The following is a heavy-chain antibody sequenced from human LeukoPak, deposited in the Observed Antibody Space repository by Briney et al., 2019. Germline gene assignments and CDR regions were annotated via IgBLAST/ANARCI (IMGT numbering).Heavy chain of an antibody. CDR3: ARELGAAACY. CDR2: ISSSSTYI. D-gene: IGHD6-25*01. Sequence: GGSLRLSCAASGFTFSTYSMNWVRQAPGEGLEWVSSISSSSTYIYYADSVKGRFTISRDNAKNSLYLQMNSLRAEDTAVYYCARELGAAACYWGQGTLVTVSS. CDR1: GFTFSTYS. V-gene: IGHV3-21*01. J-gene: IGHJ4*02.